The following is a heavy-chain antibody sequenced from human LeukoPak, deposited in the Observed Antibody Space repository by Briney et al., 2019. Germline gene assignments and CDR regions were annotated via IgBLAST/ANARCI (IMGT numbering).Heavy chain of an antibody. CDR3: ARGGGYSGYDFGY. Sequence: SETLSLTCAVYGGSFSGYYWSWIRQPPGKGLEWIGYIYYSGSTNYNPSLKSRVTISVDTSKNQFSLNLSSVTAADTAVYYCARGGGYSGYDFGYWGQGTLVTVSS. J-gene: IGHJ4*02. V-gene: IGHV4-59*01. CDR2: IYYSGST. CDR1: GGSFSGYY. D-gene: IGHD5-12*01.